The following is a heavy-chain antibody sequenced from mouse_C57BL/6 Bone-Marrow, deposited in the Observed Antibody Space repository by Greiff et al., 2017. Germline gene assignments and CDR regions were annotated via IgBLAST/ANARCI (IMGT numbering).Heavy chain of an antibody. Sequence: QVQLQQSGAELARPGASVKLSCKASGYTFTSYGISWVKQRTGQGLEWIGEIYPRSGITYYNEKFKGQATLTADKSSSTAYLERLGLTALDSAVYFGARDYSNYPRPYYFDYWGQGTTLTVSS. CDR1: GYTFTSYG. V-gene: IGHV1-81*01. J-gene: IGHJ2*01. D-gene: IGHD2-5*01. CDR3: ARDYSNYPRPYYFDY. CDR2: IYPRSGIT.